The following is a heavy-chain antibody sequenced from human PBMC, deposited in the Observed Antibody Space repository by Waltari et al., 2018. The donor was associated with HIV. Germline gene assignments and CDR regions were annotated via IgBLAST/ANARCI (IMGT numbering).Heavy chain of an antibody. CDR2: YSSNNESI. V-gene: IGHV3-21*02. Sequence: VQLVESGGGLVKPGGSVRLSCEASGFSFRRYAMNWVRQAPGKGLQWVSFYSSNNESIYYVHSCQGRFTISRDNAKSSVFLQMDNVRDEDTATYYCATTVTTRWTFDYWGQGTVVAV. CDR3: ATTVTTRWTFDY. CDR1: GFSFRRYA. J-gene: IGHJ4*02. D-gene: IGHD4-17*01.